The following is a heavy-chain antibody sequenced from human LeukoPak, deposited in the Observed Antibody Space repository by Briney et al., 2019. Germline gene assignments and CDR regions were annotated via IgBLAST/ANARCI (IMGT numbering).Heavy chain of an antibody. CDR2: ISGYNGKT. Sequence: ASVTVSCKASGYTFTKYVINWVRQAPGQGLEWVGWISGYNGKTKYAQKVQGRVIMTTDTSTSTAYMELRRLGSDDTAMYFCARDPYDLLTGYYSGSGGDYWGQGTLVTVSS. V-gene: IGHV1-18*01. CDR1: GYTFTKYV. J-gene: IGHJ4*02. D-gene: IGHD3-9*01. CDR3: ARDPYDLLTGYYSGSGGDY.